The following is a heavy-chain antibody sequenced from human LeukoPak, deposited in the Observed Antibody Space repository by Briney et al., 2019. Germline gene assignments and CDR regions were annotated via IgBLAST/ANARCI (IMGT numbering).Heavy chain of an antibody. CDR1: GYSFANYW. CDR3: AAAGYSGSFDY. Sequence: GESLKISCKGSGYSFANYWIGWVRQMSGKGLEWMGIIYPRDSDTRYSRSFQGQVTISADKSINTAYLQWSSLKASDSAMYYCAAAGYSGSFDYWGQGTLVTVSS. V-gene: IGHV5-51*01. D-gene: IGHD5-12*01. J-gene: IGHJ4*02. CDR2: IYPRDSDT.